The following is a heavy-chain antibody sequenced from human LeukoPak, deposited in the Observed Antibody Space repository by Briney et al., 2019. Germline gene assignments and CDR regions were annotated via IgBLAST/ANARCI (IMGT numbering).Heavy chain of an antibody. J-gene: IGHJ2*01. Sequence: ASVNVSLKASGYTFTCYYMHWVRQAPGQGLEWMGWINPNSGDTNYAQKFQGRVTMTRDTSISTAYMELSRLKFDDTAVYYCARDRSGYDWLLYWYFDLWGRGTLVTVSS. V-gene: IGHV1-2*02. D-gene: IGHD5-12*01. CDR2: INPNSGDT. CDR3: ARDRSGYDWLLYWYFDL. CDR1: GYTFTCYY.